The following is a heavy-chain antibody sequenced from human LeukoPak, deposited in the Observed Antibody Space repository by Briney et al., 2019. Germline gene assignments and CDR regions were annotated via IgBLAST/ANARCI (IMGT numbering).Heavy chain of an antibody. J-gene: IGHJ3*02. CDR2: ISYDGSNK. CDR3: VGVRFLEWLGDAFDI. V-gene: IGHV3-30*04. Sequence: GGSLRLSCAASGFTFSSYAMHWVRQAPGKGLEWVAVISYDGSNKYYADSVKGRFTISRDNSKNTLYLQMNSLRAEDTGVYYCVGVRFLEWLGDAFDIWGQGTMVTVSS. CDR1: GFTFSSYA. D-gene: IGHD3-3*01.